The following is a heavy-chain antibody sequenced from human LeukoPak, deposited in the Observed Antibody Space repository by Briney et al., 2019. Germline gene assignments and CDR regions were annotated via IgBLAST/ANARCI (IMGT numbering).Heavy chain of an antibody. CDR1: GGSFSGYY. V-gene: IGHV4-34*01. CDR3: ARKIIKRYCSSTSCPSDAFDI. D-gene: IGHD2-2*01. J-gene: IGHJ3*02. Sequence: SETLSLTCAVYGGSFSGYYWSWIRQPPGKGLEWIGEINHSGSTNYNPSLKSRVTISVDTSKNQFSLKLSSVTAADTAVYYCARKIIKRYCSSTSCPSDAFDIWGQGTMVTVSS. CDR2: INHSGST.